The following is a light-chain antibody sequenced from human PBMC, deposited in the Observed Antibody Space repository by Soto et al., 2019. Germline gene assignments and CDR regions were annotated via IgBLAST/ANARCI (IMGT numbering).Light chain of an antibody. CDR3: QHYNSYSEA. J-gene: IGKJ1*01. CDR2: QAS. V-gene: IGKV1-5*03. CDR1: QTISSW. Sequence: DIHMSQSPSTLSASVGYTFTVTCRASQTISSWLAWYQQKPGKAPKLLIYQASTLKSGVPSRFRGSGSGTECTLTISSLPPDDFETYYCQHYNSYSEAFGQGTKVDIK.